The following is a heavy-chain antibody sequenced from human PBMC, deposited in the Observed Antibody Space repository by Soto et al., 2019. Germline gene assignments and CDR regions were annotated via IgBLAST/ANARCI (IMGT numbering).Heavy chain of an antibody. CDR1: GYSFTIYC. CDR3: ARRHYDFWSGYARYGVDV. J-gene: IGHJ6*02. Sequence: GESLKISCNGSGYSFTIYCIGLVLQMPGKGLEWMWIIYPGDSDTRYSPSFQGQVTISADKSISTAYLQWSSLKASDTAMYYCARRHYDFWSGYARYGVDVWGQGTTVTVSS. CDR2: IYPGDSDT. D-gene: IGHD3-3*01. V-gene: IGHV5-51*01.